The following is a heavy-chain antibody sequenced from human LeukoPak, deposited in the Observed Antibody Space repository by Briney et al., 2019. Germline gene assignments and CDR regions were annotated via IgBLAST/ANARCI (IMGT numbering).Heavy chain of an antibody. V-gene: IGHV4-39*07. Sequence: SETLSLTCTVSGASINSDTYYWGWIRQPPGKGLEWIGTHSHSGSAYYNPSLRSRITMSLDTSENQLSLKLYSVTAADTAIYYCARGGGQWLVKKRAFDYWGQGTLVTVSS. CDR2: HSHSGSA. D-gene: IGHD6-19*01. CDR3: ARGGGQWLVKKRAFDY. J-gene: IGHJ4*02. CDR1: GASINSDTYY.